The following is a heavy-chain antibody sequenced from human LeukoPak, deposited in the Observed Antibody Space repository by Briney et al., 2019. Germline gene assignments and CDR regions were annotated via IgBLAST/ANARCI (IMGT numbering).Heavy chain of an antibody. CDR1: GGSISSSSYY. Sequence: SETPSLTCTVSGGSISSSSYYWGWIRQPPGKGLEWIGSIYYSGSTYYNPSLKSRVTISVDTSKNQFSLKLSSVTAADTAVYYCARHTEEYYYDSSGYYLDYWGQGTLVTVSS. V-gene: IGHV4-39*01. D-gene: IGHD3-22*01. J-gene: IGHJ4*02. CDR2: IYYSGST. CDR3: ARHTEEYYYDSSGYYLDY.